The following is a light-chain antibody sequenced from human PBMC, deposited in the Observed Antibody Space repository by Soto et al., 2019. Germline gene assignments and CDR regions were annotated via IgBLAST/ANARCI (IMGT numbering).Light chain of an antibody. V-gene: IGKV3-15*01. CDR1: QSVNSY. CDR2: GAT. J-gene: IGKJ1*01. Sequence: EIVMMQSPATLSVSPGERATLSCRASQSVNSYLVWYQQKPGQAPRLLIYGATTRATGIPARFSGSGSGTEFTLTISSLQSEDFAVYYCQHYNNWPQTFGQGTKVEI. CDR3: QHYNNWPQT.